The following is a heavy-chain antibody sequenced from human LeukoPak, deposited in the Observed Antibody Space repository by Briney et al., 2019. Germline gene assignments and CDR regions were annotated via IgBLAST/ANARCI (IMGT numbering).Heavy chain of an antibody. CDR2: IRISGDVT. CDR1: GFTFSSHA. CDR3: ANEEVPNDY. D-gene: IGHD1-1*01. J-gene: IGHJ4*02. V-gene: IGHV3-23*01. Sequence: PGVSLRLSCAVSGFTFSSHAMTWVRHARGKGLEWVSCIRISGDVTYYAVCVQGRFIISRDNSKNTVYPQMDSQRLDDTSVYYWANEEVPNDYWVQGALVTVSS.